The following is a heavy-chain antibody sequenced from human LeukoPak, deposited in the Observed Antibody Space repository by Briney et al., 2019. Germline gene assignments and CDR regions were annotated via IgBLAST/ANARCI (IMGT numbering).Heavy chain of an antibody. V-gene: IGHV3-49*04. J-gene: IGHJ4*02. CDR1: GFTFGDYA. D-gene: IGHD6-13*01. CDR3: TTLDVSSSWYEFIDY. Sequence: GGSLRLSCTASGFTFGDYAISWVHQAPGRGLEWVGFIRSEAYGAPAEYAASVKGRFTISRDDSKSIAYLQMDSLKTEDTAVYYCTTLDVSSSWYEFIDYWGQGTLVTVSS. CDR2: IRSEAYGAPA.